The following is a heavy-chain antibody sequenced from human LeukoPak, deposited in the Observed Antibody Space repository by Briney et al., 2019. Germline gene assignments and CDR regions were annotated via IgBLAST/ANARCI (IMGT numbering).Heavy chain of an antibody. D-gene: IGHD3-22*01. J-gene: IGHJ6*03. Sequence: SETLSLTCTVSGGSISSYYWSWIRQPAGKGLEWIGRIYTTGSTNHNPSLKSRVTISVDTSKNQFSLKLSSVTAADTAVYYCTRGSIAYYYMDVWGKGTTVTISS. CDR2: IYTTGST. V-gene: IGHV4-4*07. CDR3: TRGSIAYYYMDV. CDR1: GGSISSYY.